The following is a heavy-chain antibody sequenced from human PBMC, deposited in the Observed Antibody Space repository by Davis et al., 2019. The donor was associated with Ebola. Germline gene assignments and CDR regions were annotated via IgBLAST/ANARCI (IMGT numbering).Heavy chain of an antibody. J-gene: IGHJ6*04. Sequence: HSQTLSLTCAIPGDSVSSGGWNWIRQSPSRGLEWLGRTYYNYKWYNDYAVSVKSRISINPDTSKNQFSLQLNSVTPEDTALYYCARGWLRAGMDVWGEGTTVTVSS. D-gene: IGHD5-18*01. CDR3: ARGWLRAGMDV. CDR2: TYYNYKWYN. CDR1: GDSVSSGG. V-gene: IGHV6-1*01.